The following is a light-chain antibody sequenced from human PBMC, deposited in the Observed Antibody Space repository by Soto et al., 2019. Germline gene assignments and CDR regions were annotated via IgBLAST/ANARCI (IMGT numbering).Light chain of an antibody. Sequence: EIVLTQSPATLSLSPGERATLSCRASQSVSTYLAWYQQKPGQAPRLLVFDASNRATGIPARFSGSGSGTDFALTISSLEPEDVAVYYCQQRKNYWPFGQGTKVEIK. CDR1: QSVSTY. CDR2: DAS. J-gene: IGKJ1*01. V-gene: IGKV3-11*01. CDR3: QQRKNYWP.